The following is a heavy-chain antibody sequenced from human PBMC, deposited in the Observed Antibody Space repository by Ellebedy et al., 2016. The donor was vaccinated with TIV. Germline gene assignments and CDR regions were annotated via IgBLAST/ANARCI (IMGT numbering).Heavy chain of an antibody. CDR1: GYTFTGYY. Sequence: ASVKVSCXASGYTFTGYYMHWVRQAPGQGLEWMGWINPNSGGTNYAQKFQGRLTITKDTSKNQVVLTMTNMDPVDTATYYCAHTLLWVQFYDFWSGYYNGAFDIWGQGTMVTVSS. CDR3: AHTLLWVQFYDFWSGYYNGAFDI. J-gene: IGHJ3*02. D-gene: IGHD3-3*01. V-gene: IGHV1-2*02. CDR2: INPNSGGT.